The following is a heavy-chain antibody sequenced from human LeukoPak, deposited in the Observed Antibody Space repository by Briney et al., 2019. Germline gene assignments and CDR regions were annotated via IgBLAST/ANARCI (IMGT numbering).Heavy chain of an antibody. CDR3: ARSWVAAAGTDY. Sequence: PGGSLRLSCAASGFTFSSYGMHWVRQAPGKGLEWVVVIWYDGSNKYYADSVKGRFTISRDNSKNTLYLQMNSLRAEDTAVYYCARSWVAAAGTDYWGQGTLVTVSS. D-gene: IGHD6-13*01. CDR1: GFTFSSYG. V-gene: IGHV3-33*01. J-gene: IGHJ4*02. CDR2: IWYDGSNK.